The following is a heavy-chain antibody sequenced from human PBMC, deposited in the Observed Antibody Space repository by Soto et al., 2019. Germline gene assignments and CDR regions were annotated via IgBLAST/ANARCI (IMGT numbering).Heavy chain of an antibody. CDR1: GFTFNSYS. CDR3: ARDYYDSGGYYYYHRSFDY. J-gene: IGHJ4*02. Sequence: VQLVESGGGLVQPGGSLRLSCAASGFTFNSYSMNWVRQAPGKGLEWVSYISSSSSSIYYADSVKGRFIISRDNAKNSLYLQMRSLRDEDTAVYYCARDYYDSGGYYYYHRSFDYWGRGTLVTVSS. V-gene: IGHV3-48*02. D-gene: IGHD3-22*01. CDR2: ISSSSSSI.